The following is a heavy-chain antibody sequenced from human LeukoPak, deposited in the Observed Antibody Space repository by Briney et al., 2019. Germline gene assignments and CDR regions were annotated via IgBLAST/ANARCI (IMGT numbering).Heavy chain of an antibody. D-gene: IGHD4-17*01. CDR3: AKGPDYGDYNWG. CDR2: ISYDGSNK. J-gene: IGHJ4*02. CDR1: GFTFSSYG. V-gene: IGHV3-30*18. Sequence: GRSLRLSCAASGFTFSSYGMHWVRQAPGKGLEWVAVISYDGSNKYYADSVKGRFTISRDNSKNTLYLQMNSLRAEDTAVYYCAKGPDYGDYNWGWGQGTLVTVSS.